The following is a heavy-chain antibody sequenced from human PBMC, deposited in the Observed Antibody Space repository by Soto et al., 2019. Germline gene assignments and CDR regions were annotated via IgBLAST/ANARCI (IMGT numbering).Heavy chain of an antibody. CDR3: ARYAYDSSGYYYGTDMDV. CDR1: GGSISSGDYY. Sequence: SETLSLTCTVPGGSISSGDYYWSWIRQPPGRGLEWIGYIYYSGSTYYNPSLKSRVTISVDTSKNQFSLKLSSVTAADTAVYYCARYAYDSSGYYYGTDMDVWGQGTTVTVSS. J-gene: IGHJ6*02. D-gene: IGHD3-22*01. CDR2: IYYSGST. V-gene: IGHV4-30-4*01.